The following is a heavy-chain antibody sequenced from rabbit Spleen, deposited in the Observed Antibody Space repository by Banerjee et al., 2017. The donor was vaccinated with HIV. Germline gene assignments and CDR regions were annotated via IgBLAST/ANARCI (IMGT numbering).Heavy chain of an antibody. D-gene: IGHD1-1*01. Sequence: QEQLEESGGDLVKPGASLTLTCIASGVSFSGSSYMCWVRQAPGKGLEWIACIDAGSSGFTYFASWAKGRFTISKTSSTTVTLQMTSLTAADTATYFCARDTSSSSKYYFDLWGQGTLVTVS. V-gene: IGHV1S45*01. J-gene: IGHJ3*01. CDR2: IDAGSSGFT. CDR1: GVSFSGSSY. CDR3: ARDTSSSSKYYFDL.